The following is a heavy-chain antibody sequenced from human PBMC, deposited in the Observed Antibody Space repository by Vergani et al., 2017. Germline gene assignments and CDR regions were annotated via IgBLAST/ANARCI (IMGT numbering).Heavy chain of an antibody. J-gene: IGHJ4*02. Sequence: QVQLQESGPGLVKPSETLSLTCTVSGGSVSSGSYYWSWIRQPAGKGLEWIGYIYYSGSTNYNPSLKSRVTISVDTSKNQFSLKLSSVTAADTAVYYCAREAGYYDSSGYYGYWGQGTLVTVSS. V-gene: IGHV4-61*01. D-gene: IGHD3-22*01. CDR1: GGSVSSGSYY. CDR3: AREAGYYDSSGYYGY. CDR2: IYYSGST.